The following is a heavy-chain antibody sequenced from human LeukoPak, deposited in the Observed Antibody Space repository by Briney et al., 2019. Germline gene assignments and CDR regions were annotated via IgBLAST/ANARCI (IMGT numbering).Heavy chain of an antibody. D-gene: IGHD3-22*01. CDR1: GFTFSSSY. V-gene: IGHV3-53*01. Sequence: GGSLRLSCAASGFTFSSSYMSWVRQAPGKGLEWVSLIHSDGSTYYADSVKGRFTISRDTSKNTLYLQMNSLRGEDTAMYYCARDLDYYDSSGSHRRRNYFDYWGQGTLVTVSS. J-gene: IGHJ4*02. CDR2: IHSDGST. CDR3: ARDLDYYDSSGSHRRRNYFDY.